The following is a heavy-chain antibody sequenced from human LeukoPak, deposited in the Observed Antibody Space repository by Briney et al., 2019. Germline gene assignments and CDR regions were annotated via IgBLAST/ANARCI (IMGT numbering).Heavy chain of an antibody. V-gene: IGHV3-30*02. CDR3: ARGASVVAGNDNAFDI. Sequence: GGSLRLSCAASGFTFSSYGMHWVRQAPGKGLEWVAFIRYDGSNKYYADSVKGRFTISRDNSKNTLYLQMNSLRADDTAVYYCARGASVVAGNDNAFDIWGQGTMVTVSS. CDR1: GFTFSSYG. J-gene: IGHJ3*02. D-gene: IGHD6-19*01. CDR2: IRYDGSNK.